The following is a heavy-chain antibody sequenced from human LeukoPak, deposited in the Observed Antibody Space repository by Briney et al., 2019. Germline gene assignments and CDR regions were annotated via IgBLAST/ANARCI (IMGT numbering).Heavy chain of an antibody. V-gene: IGHV4-59*12. D-gene: IGHD7-27*01. CDR3: ATVALTGWTFDP. Sequence: SETLSLTCTVSGGSISSYYWSWLRQPPGKGLEWIGYIYYSGSTNYNPSLKSRVTISVDTSKNQFSLKLSSVTAADTAIYYCATVALTGWTFDPWGQGTLVTVSS. CDR2: IYYSGST. J-gene: IGHJ5*02. CDR1: GGSISSYY.